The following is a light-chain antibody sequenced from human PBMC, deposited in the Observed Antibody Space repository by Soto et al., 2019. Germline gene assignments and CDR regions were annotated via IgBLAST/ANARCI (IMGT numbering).Light chain of an antibody. CDR2: DVS. V-gene: IGLV2-11*01. CDR3: CSYVGSYTWV. J-gene: IGLJ3*02. Sequence: QSALTQPRSVSGSPGQSVTISCNGTSRDVGAYDYVSWYQQHPGKAPKLIIYDVSARLSGAPDRFSGSKSGNTASLTISGLQAEDEADYYCCSYVGSYTWVFGGGTKLTVL. CDR1: SRDVGAYDY.